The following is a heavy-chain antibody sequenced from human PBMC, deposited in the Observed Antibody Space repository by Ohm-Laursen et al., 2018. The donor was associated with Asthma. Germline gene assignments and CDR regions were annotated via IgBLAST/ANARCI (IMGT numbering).Heavy chain of an antibody. D-gene: IGHD2-2*01. CDR1: GGPFSTSV. J-gene: IGHJ4*02. V-gene: IGHV1-69*13. CDR2: LNSVFGTS. Sequence: SVKVSCKSLGGPFSTSVFGWVRQAPGQGLEWLGGLNSVFGTSTYAQKFHDRFTITADEYTGTVNMTLSSLTSEDTAVYYCARKAGSCISRTCYSLDFWGQGTLVTVSS. CDR3: ARKAGSCISRTCYSLDF.